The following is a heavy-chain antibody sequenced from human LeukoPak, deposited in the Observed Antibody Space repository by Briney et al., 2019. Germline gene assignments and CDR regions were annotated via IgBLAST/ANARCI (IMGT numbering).Heavy chain of an antibody. CDR3: AKGGRCTPLLFDY. CDR2: ISGSGGST. V-gene: IGHV3-23*01. J-gene: IGHJ4*02. D-gene: IGHD2-15*01. Sequence: EGSLRLSCAASGFTFSSYAMSWVRQAPGKGLEWVSAISGSGGSTYYADSVKGRFTISRDNSKNTLYLQMNSLRAEDTAVYYCAKGGRCTPLLFDYWGQGTLVTVSS. CDR1: GFTFSSYA.